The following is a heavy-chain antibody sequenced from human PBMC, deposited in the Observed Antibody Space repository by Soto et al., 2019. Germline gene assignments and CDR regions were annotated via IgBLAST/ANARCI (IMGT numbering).Heavy chain of an antibody. CDR2: IYYSGSA. CDR3: ARIVQKDGGLLSNYYYGLDV. Sequence: QVQLQESGPGLVKPSETLSLTCSVSGGSVISGYYYWSWIRQPPGKGLEWIGYIYYSGSANYNPSLKSRVTISVDTAKTQFSLKLSSVTAADTAVYYCARIVQKDGGLLSNYYYGLDVWGQGTPVTVSS. J-gene: IGHJ6*02. CDR1: GGSVISGYYY. D-gene: IGHD3-10*01. V-gene: IGHV4-61*01.